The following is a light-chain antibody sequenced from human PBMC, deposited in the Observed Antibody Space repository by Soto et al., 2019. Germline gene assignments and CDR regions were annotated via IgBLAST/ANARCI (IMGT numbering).Light chain of an antibody. CDR2: GAS. V-gene: IGKV3-20*01. CDR1: RSVSSNF. Sequence: EIVLTQSPGTLSLSPGERTTLSCRASRSVSSNFLAWYQQRPGQAPRLLIYGASSRRTGIPGRFGGSGSGTDFILTISRLEPEEYAVYYWQQYGSSPVTFGQGTKVEIK. J-gene: IGKJ1*01. CDR3: QQYGSSPVT.